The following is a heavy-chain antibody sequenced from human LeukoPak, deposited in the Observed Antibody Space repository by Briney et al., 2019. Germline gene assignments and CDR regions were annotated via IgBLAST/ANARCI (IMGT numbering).Heavy chain of an antibody. CDR2: IKAKAHGGTI. V-gene: IGHV3-15*01. CDR1: GFTFINAW. Sequence: PGGSLRLSCAASGFTFINAWMAWVRQAPGKGLEWVGRIKAKAHGGTIEYAAPVKGRFTISRDDSKNTLYLQMNSLKTEDTAVYYCAKLLNDYGDYTFQHWGQGTLVTVSS. CDR3: AKLLNDYGDYTFQH. D-gene: IGHD4-17*01. J-gene: IGHJ1*01.